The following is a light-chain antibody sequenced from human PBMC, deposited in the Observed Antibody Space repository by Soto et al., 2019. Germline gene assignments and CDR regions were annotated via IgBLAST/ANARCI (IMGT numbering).Light chain of an antibody. CDR3: QQYNNSRT. Sequence: EIVWTPSPATLSVAPGESAHLYFRASQSVRSNLAWYQQKAVPAPRLLIFDASTRATNIPARFSGSGSGTEFTLTISRLQSEDFAVYYCQQYNNSRTFGHGTKGAI. J-gene: IGKJ1*01. CDR1: QSVRSN. CDR2: DAS. V-gene: IGKV3-15*01.